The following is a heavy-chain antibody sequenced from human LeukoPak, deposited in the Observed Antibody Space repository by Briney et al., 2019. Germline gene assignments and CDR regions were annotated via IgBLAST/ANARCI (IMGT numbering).Heavy chain of an antibody. Sequence: PSETLSLTCTVSGYSISSGYYWGWIRQPPGKGLEWIGSIYHSGSTNYNPSLKSRVTISVDKSKNQFSLKLSSVTAADTAVYYCARHNSGSYYAAEYFQHWGQGTLVTVSS. CDR1: GYSISSGYY. D-gene: IGHD1-26*01. CDR2: IYHSGST. J-gene: IGHJ1*01. V-gene: IGHV4-38-2*02. CDR3: ARHNSGSYYAAEYFQH.